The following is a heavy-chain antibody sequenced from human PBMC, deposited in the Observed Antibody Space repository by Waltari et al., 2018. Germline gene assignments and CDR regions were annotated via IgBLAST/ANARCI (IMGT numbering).Heavy chain of an antibody. CDR3: ARMVVGDLVVVPSQDFHYYYYMDV. CDR1: GGSISSGNYY. D-gene: IGHD2-2*01. Sequence: QVQLQESGPGLVKPSQTLSLTCTVSGGSISSGNYYWTWVRTPPGKGLEWIGYIYSAGNTNYNPSLKSRIIISVDTSKNQFSLKLRSVTAADTAVYYCARMVVGDLVVVPSQDFHYYYYMDVWGKGTTVTISS. V-gene: IGHV4-30-4*08. CDR2: IYSAGNT. J-gene: IGHJ6*03.